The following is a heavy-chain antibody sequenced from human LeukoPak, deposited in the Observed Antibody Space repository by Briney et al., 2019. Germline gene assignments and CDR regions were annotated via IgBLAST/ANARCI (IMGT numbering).Heavy chain of an antibody. J-gene: IGHJ4*02. V-gene: IGHV4-30-2*01. CDR1: GGSISSGDYY. Sequence: PSETLSHTCTVSGGSISSGDYYWSWIRQPPGKGLEWIGYIYHSGSTYYNPSLKSRVTISVDRSKNQFSLKLSSVTAADTAVYYCARGLYYSDYWAQGTLVTVSS. CDR2: IYHSGST. CDR3: ARGLYYSDY.